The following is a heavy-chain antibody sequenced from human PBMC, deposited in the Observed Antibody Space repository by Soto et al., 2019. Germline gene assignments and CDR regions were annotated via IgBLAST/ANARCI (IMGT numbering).Heavy chain of an antibody. D-gene: IGHD4-4*01. CDR1: GGSFSGYY. CDR3: ARGRVMTTGTTHYYYYYMDV. CDR2: INHSGST. V-gene: IGHV4-34*01. Sequence: QVQLQQWGAGLLKPSETLSLPCAVYGGSFSGYYWSWIRQPPGKGLEGIGEINHSGSTNYNPSLKSRDTISVDTSKNQCSRKLSSVTAADTAVYYCARGRVMTTGTTHYYYYYMDVWGKGTTVTVSS. J-gene: IGHJ6*03.